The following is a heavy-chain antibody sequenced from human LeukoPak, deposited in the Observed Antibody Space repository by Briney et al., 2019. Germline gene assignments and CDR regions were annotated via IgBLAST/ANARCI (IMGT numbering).Heavy chain of an antibody. D-gene: IGHD4-11*01. J-gene: IGHJ6*04. CDR1: GYTFTGYY. V-gene: IGHV1-2*02. CDR2: INPNSGGT. Sequence: ASVKVSCKASGYTFTGYYMHWVRQAPGQGLEWMGWINPNSGGTNYAQKFQGRVTMTRDTSISTAYMELGRLRSDDTAVYYCATLYSNYARVDVWGKGTTVTVSS. CDR3: ATLYSNYARVDV.